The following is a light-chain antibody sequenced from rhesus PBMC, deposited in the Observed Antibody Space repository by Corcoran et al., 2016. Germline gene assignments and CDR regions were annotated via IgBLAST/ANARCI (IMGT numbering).Light chain of an antibody. CDR3: QQSSDFWT. CDR1: QSVDSY. Sequence: EIVLTQSPATLSLSPGERATLSCRASQSVDSYLAWYQQKPGQAPRLLIYGASSRATGIPDRFSGRGSGTDFTLTISSLESEDVGVYYCQQSSDFWTFGQGTKVEIK. V-gene: IGKV3-24*04. CDR2: GAS. J-gene: IGKJ1*01.